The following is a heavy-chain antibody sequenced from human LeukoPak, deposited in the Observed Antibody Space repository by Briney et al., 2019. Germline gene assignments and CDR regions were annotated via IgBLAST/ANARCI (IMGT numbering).Heavy chain of an antibody. CDR3: AKGMIVVVYDYYYGMDV. Sequence: PGRSLRLSCAASGFIFSSYAMSWVRQAPGKGLEWVSAISGSGGSTYYADAVKGRFTISRDNSKNTLYLQMDSLRAEDTAVYYCAKGMIVVVYDYYYGMDVWAQGPAVSVSS. D-gene: IGHD3-22*01. V-gene: IGHV3-23*01. J-gene: IGHJ6*02. CDR2: ISGSGGST. CDR1: GFIFSSYA.